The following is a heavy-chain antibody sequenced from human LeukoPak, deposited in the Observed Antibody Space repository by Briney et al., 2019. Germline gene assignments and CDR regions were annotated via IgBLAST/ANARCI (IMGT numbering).Heavy chain of an antibody. J-gene: IGHJ4*02. CDR3: ARDYYDSSGYYPRMGD. CDR1: GGTFSRHA. Sequence: ASVKVSCKASGGTFSRHAINWVRQAPGQGLEWMGGTTPIFGTVNYAQKFQGRVTITADESTSTAYMELSSLRSEDTAVYYCARDYYDSSGYYPRMGDWGQGTLVTVSS. V-gene: IGHV1-69*13. CDR2: TTPIFGTV. D-gene: IGHD3-22*01.